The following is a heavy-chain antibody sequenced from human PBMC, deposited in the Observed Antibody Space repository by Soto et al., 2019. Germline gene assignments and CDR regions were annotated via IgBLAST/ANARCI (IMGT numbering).Heavy chain of an antibody. J-gene: IGHJ4*02. CDR2: ISSSSGTI. CDR3: ASPLIAAAGTAKTFFDY. Sequence: HPGGSLRLSCAASGFTFGSYNMNWVRQAPGKGLEWVSYISSSSGTIYYADSVKGRFTISRDNAKNSLYLQMNSLRDEDTAVYYCASPLIAAAGTAKTFFDYWGQGTLVTVSS. D-gene: IGHD6-13*01. CDR1: GFTFGSYN. V-gene: IGHV3-48*02.